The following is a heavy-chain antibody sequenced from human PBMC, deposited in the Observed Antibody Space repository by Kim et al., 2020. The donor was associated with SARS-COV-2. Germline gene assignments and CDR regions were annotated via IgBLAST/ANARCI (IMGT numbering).Heavy chain of an antibody. V-gene: IGHV3-33*01. CDR2: IWYDGSNK. D-gene: IGHD6-19*01. CDR3: AREPLGYSSEYY. Sequence: GGSLRLSCAASGFTFSSYGMHWVRQAPGKGLEWVAVIWYDGSNKYYADSVKGRFTISRDNSKNTLYLQMNSLRAEDTAVYYCAREPLGYSSEYYWGQGTLVTVSS. J-gene: IGHJ4*02. CDR1: GFTFSSYG.